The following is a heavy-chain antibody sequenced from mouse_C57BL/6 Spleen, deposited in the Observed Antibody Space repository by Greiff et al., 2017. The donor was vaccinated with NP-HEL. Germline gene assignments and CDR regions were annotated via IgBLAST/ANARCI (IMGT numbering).Heavy chain of an antibody. CDR2: INPSTGGT. Sequence: EVQLVESGPELVKPGASVKISCKASGYSFTGYYMNWVKQSPEKSLEWIGEINPSTGGTTYNQKFKAKATLTVDKSSSTAYMQLKSLTSEDSAVYYCASSRYDYDVAYWGQGTLVTVSA. V-gene: IGHV1-42*01. J-gene: IGHJ3*01. CDR1: GYSFTGYY. CDR3: ASSRYDYDVAY. D-gene: IGHD2-4*01.